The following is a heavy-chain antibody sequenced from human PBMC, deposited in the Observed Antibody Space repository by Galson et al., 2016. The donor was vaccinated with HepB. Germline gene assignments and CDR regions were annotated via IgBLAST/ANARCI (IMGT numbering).Heavy chain of an antibody. CDR2: TWADGNNK. CDR3: ARELHTTGFLVLDP. J-gene: IGHJ5*02. CDR1: GFIFSNYG. D-gene: IGHD2/OR15-2a*01. V-gene: IGHV3-33*01. Sequence: SLRLSCAGSGFIFSNYGLHWVRQAPGKGLEWVANTWADGNNKYYADSVKGRFTISKDNSKDTVYLQMDNLRADDTALYYCARELHTTGFLVLDPWGQGTRVTVSS.